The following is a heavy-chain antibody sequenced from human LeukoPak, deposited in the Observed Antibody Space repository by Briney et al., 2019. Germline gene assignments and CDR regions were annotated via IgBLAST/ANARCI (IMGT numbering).Heavy chain of an antibody. V-gene: IGHV3-48*03. Sequence: GGSLRLSCEASGFTFRNYEMNWVRQAPGKGLEWVSYISTSGTSIYYSESVKGRFTVSRDNAKNTLYLQMNSLRAQDTAVYYCARGPPFDPWGQGTLVTVSS. J-gene: IGHJ5*02. CDR2: ISTSGTSI. CDR3: ARGPPFDP. CDR1: GFTFRNYE.